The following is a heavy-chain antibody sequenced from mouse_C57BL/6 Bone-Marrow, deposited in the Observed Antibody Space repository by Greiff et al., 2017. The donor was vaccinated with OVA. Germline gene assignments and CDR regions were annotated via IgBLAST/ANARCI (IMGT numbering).Heavy chain of an antibody. J-gene: IGHJ2*01. CDR1: GYTFTSYW. D-gene: IGHD2-1*01. V-gene: IGHV1-55*01. CDR2: IYPGSGST. CDR3: AKEEIYYGNYVGDYFDY. Sequence: QVQLQQPGAELVKPGASVKMSCKASGYTFTSYWITWVKQRPGQGLEWIGDIYPGSGSTNYNEKFKSKATLTVDTSSSTAYMQLSSLTSEDSAVYYCAKEEIYYGNYVGDYFDYGGQGTTLTVSS.